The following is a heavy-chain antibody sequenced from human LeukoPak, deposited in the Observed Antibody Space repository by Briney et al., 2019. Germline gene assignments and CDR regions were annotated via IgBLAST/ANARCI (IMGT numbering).Heavy chain of an antibody. CDR1: GFTFSSYA. J-gene: IGHJ6*03. CDR2: ISYDGSNK. V-gene: IGHV3-30*04. D-gene: IGHD3-3*01. CDR3: AKAGAGITIFGVVIPLYYYYYMDV. Sequence: GRSLRLSCAASGFTFSSYAMHWVRQAPGKGLEWVAVISYDGSNKYYADSVKGRFTISRDNSKNTLYLQMNSLRAEDTAVYYCAKAGAGITIFGVVIPLYYYYYMDVWGKGTTVTVSS.